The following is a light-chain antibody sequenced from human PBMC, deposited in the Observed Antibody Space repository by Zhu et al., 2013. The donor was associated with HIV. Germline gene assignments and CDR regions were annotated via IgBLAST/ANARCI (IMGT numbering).Light chain of an antibody. V-gene: IGKV3-20*01. CDR2: GAS. Sequence: EIVMTQSPATLSVSPGERATLSCRASQSVSSNLAWYQQKPGQAPRLLIYGASSRATGIPDRFSGSGSGTDFTLTISRLEPEDFAVYYCQQYGSSPRPFGQGTKVEIK. J-gene: IGKJ1*01. CDR1: QSVSSN. CDR3: QQYGSSPRP.